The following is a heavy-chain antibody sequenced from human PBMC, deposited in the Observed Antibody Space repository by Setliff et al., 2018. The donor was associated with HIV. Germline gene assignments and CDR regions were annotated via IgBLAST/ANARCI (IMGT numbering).Heavy chain of an antibody. Sequence: ASVKVSCKASGYTFTSYYMHWVRQAPGQGLEWMANFDPEDGETIYAQKFQGRVTMTEDTSTDTAYMELSSLRSEDTAVYYCATGVGVGRYYYYYYMDVWGKGTTVTVSS. CDR1: GYTFTSYY. CDR2: FDPEDGET. D-gene: IGHD3-3*01. CDR3: ATGVGVGRYYYYYYMDV. J-gene: IGHJ6*03. V-gene: IGHV1-24*01.